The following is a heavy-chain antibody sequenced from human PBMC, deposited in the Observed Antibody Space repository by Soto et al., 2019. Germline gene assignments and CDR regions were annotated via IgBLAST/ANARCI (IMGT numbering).Heavy chain of an antibody. Sequence: LSLSFAASGFTFSSYGMHWVRQAPGKGLEWVAVISYDGSNKYYADSVKGRFTISRDNSKNTPYLQMNSLRAEDTAVYYCAKDVDSSGYLDYWGQGTLVTVSS. CDR3: AKDVDSSGYLDY. J-gene: IGHJ4*02. CDR1: GFTFSSYG. D-gene: IGHD3-22*01. V-gene: IGHV3-30*18. CDR2: ISYDGSNK.